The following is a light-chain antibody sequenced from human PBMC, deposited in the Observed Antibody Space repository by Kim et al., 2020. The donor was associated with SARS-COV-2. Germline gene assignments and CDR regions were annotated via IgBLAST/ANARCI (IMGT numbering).Light chain of an antibody. Sequence: DIQMTQSQSSLAASLGDRVTIACRASQSIGTYLNWYQQKPGKAPKLLIFAASTLQSGVPSRFSGSGSGTDFTLTITSLQPEDFATYYCQQSHTTPLLTFGGGTKVDIK. CDR2: AAS. CDR3: QQSHTTPLLT. J-gene: IGKJ4*01. V-gene: IGKV1-39*01. CDR1: QSIGTY.